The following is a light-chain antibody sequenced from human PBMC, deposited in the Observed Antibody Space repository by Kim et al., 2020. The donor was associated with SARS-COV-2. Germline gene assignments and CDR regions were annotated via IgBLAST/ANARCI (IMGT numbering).Light chain of an antibody. CDR3: QQYYSTLWT. V-gene: IGKV4-1*01. CDR1: QSVLYSSNNKNY. J-gene: IGKJ1*01. Sequence: DIVMTQSPDSQAVSLGERATINCKSSQSVLYSSNNKNYLAWYQQKPGQPPKLLIYWASTRESGVPDRFSGSGSGTDFTLTISSLQAEDVAVYYCQQYYSTLWTFGQGTKVDIK. CDR2: WAS.